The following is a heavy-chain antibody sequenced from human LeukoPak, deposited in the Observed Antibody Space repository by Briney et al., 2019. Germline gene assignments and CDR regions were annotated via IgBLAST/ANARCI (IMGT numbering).Heavy chain of an antibody. CDR1: GFTFSSYW. CDR2: IKQDGSEK. CDR3: ARASDYYGSGNDY. Sequence: GGSLRLSCAASGFTFSSYWMSWVRQAPGKGLEWVANIKQDGSEKYYVDSVKGRFTISRDNAKNSLYLQMNSLRAEDAAVYYCARASDYYGSGNDYWGQGTLVTVSS. V-gene: IGHV3-7*01. D-gene: IGHD3-10*01. J-gene: IGHJ4*02.